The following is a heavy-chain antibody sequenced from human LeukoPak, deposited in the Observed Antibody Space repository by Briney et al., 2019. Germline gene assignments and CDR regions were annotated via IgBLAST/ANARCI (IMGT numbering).Heavy chain of an antibody. J-gene: IGHJ6*03. CDR1: GFTFSNFG. V-gene: IGHV3-30*02. D-gene: IGHD3-10*01. CDR2: IRYDGSNE. CDR3: ARSYGSGSYRYYYYYMDV. Sequence: GGSLRLSCAASGFTFSNFGMHWVRQAPGKGLEWVAFIRYDGSNEYYADSVKGRFTISRDNSKNTLYLQMNSLRAEDTAVYYCARSYGSGSYRYYYYYMDVWGKGTTVTISS.